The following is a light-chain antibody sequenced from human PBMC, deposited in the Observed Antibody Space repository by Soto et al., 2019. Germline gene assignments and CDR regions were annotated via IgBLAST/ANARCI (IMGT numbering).Light chain of an antibody. CDR1: QSISSW. J-gene: IGKJ1*01. V-gene: IGKV1-5*01. CDR3: QKYNRYWT. Sequence: DIQMTQSPATLSASLGDRVTISCRASQSISSWLAWYQQKPGKAPKLLIFGASILESGVPSRFSGSGSGTAFTLTISSLQPYDVATYHRQKYNRYWTFGQGTKVEIK. CDR2: GAS.